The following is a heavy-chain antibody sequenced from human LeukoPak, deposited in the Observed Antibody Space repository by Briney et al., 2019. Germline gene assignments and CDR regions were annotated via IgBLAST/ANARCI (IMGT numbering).Heavy chain of an antibody. J-gene: IGHJ4*02. Sequence: GGSLRLSCAASGFTFSSYWMSWVRQAPGKGLEWVANIKQDGSEKYYVDSVKGRFTISRDNAKNSLYLQMNSLRADDTAVYYCATAVAANAIVSNYFDYWGQGTPVTVFS. CDR3: ATAVAANAIVSNYFDY. V-gene: IGHV3-7*03. CDR2: IKQDGSEK. CDR1: GFTFSSYW. D-gene: IGHD2-21*01.